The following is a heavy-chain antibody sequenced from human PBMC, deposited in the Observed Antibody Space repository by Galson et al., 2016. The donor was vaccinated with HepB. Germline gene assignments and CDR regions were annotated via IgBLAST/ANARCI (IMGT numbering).Heavy chain of an antibody. J-gene: IGHJ4*02. V-gene: IGHV4-39*01. CDR3: ARRGSRLRFPGSNFDY. CDR2: INSRGRT. Sequence: SETLSLTCTVSGDSINSGTNFWGWIRQSPGKGLEWIGSINSRGRTYYNPSLRGRVAISVDTSKNHFSLILSSVTAADTAVYYCARRGSRLRFPGSNFDYWGQGTLVTVAS. D-gene: IGHD3-3*01. CDR1: GDSINSGTNF.